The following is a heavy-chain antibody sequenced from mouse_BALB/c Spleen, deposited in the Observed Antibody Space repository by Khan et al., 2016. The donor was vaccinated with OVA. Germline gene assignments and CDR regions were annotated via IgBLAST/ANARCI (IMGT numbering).Heavy chain of an antibody. J-gene: IGHJ3*01. V-gene: IGHV9-3*02. Sequence: QIQLVQSGPELKKPGETVKISCKASGYTFTNYGINWVKQAPGKGLKWMGWINTNTGEPTYAEEFKGRFAFTLETSSSTAYLQLNNLKTEDTATYFCERGNYCGSYSWVAYWGQGTLVTVSA. CDR3: ERGNYCGSYSWVAY. CDR1: GYTFTNYG. D-gene: IGHD1-1*01. CDR2: INTNTGEP.